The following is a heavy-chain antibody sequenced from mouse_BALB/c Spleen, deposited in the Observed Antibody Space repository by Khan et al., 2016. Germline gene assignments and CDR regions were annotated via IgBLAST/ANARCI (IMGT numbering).Heavy chain of an antibody. V-gene: IGHV1S137*01. CDR2: ISTYTGNT. J-gene: IGHJ1*01. Sequence: QVQLKESGPELVRPGVSVKISCKGSGYTFTDYAMHWVKQSPGKSLEWIGGISTYTGNTTYNEKFKGKATMTVDKSSSTAYLEHSRMTYEVSAIYYCERWGLRWYFDVWGAGTVVTVSS. CDR3: ERWGLRWYFDV. CDR1: GYTFTDYA. D-gene: IGHD2-2*01.